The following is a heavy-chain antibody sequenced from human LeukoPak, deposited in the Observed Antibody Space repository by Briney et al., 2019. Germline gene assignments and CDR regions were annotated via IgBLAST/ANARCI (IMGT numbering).Heavy chain of an antibody. J-gene: IGHJ4*02. D-gene: IGHD3-3*01. CDR2: INAGNGNT. Sequence: ASVKVSCKAPGYTFTSYAMHWVRQAPGQRLEWMGWINAGNGNTKYSQKFQGRVTITRDTSASTAYMELSSLRSEDTAVYYCASGLDFWSGYDYWGQGTLVTVSS. V-gene: IGHV1-3*01. CDR3: ASGLDFWSGYDY. CDR1: GYTFTSYA.